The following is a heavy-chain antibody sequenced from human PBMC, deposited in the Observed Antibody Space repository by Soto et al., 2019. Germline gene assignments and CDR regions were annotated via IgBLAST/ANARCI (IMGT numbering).Heavy chain of an antibody. J-gene: IGHJ5*02. Sequence: QVQLVQSGAEVKKPGASVKVSCKASGYTFFTYGITWVRQAPGQGLEWMGWISTYDGNTDYAQKLQRRVTMTTDTSTRTAYMELRSLRSDDTAVYYCARKSSSSSWFDPWGLGTLVTVSS. D-gene: IGHD6-6*01. V-gene: IGHV1-18*01. CDR3: ARKSSSSSWFDP. CDR2: ISTYDGNT. CDR1: GYTFFTYG.